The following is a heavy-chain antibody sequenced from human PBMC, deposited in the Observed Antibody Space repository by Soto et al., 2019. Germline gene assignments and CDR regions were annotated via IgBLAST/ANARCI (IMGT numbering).Heavy chain of an antibody. D-gene: IGHD4-17*01. Sequence: ASVKVSCKASGYTFTSYDINWVRQATGQGLEWMGWMNPNSGNTGYAQKFQGRVTMTRNTSISTAYMELSSLRSEDTAVYYCARVLRVYDYGGNSPGYYFDYWGQGTLVTVSS. CDR3: ARVLRVYDYGGNSPGYYFDY. CDR1: GYTFTSYD. J-gene: IGHJ4*02. V-gene: IGHV1-8*01. CDR2: MNPNSGNT.